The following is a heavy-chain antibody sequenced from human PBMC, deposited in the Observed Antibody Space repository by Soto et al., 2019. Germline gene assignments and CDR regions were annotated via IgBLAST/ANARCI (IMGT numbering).Heavy chain of an antibody. V-gene: IGHV1-69*12. J-gene: IGHJ5*02. Sequence: QVQLVQSGAEVKKPGSSVKVSCKASGGTFSSYAISWVRQAPGQGLEWMGGIIPIFGTANYAQKFQGRVTITADEYTSTAYMELSSLRSEDTAVYYCARSYCSGGSCYSNWFDPWGQGTLVTVSS. CDR2: IIPIFGTA. CDR3: ARSYCSGGSCYSNWFDP. CDR1: GGTFSSYA. D-gene: IGHD2-15*01.